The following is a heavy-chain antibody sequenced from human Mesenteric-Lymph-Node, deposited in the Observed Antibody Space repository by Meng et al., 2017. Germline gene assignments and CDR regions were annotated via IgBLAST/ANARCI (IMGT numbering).Heavy chain of an antibody. CDR3: AGSLHFYNSGFGY. CDR1: GYTFNSYG. V-gene: IGHV1-18*01. D-gene: IGHD2/OR15-2a*01. J-gene: IGHJ4*02. CDR2: ISAYNGNT. Sequence: QVRLLQAGAEVKKPGASVKVSCKASGYTFNSYGISWVRQAPGQGLEWMGWISAYNGNTNYAQKLQGRVTMTTDTSTSTAYMELSSLRSEDTAVYYCAGSLHFYNSGFGYWGQGTLVTVSS.